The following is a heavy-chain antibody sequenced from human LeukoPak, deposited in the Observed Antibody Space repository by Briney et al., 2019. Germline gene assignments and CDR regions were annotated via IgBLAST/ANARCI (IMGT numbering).Heavy chain of an antibody. CDR1: GYTFTGYY. Sequence: ASVKVSCKASGYTFTGYYMHWVRQAPGQGLEWMGWINPNSGGTNYAQKFQGRVTMTRDTSISTAYMELSRLRSDDTAVYYCAREMGGYCSSTSCFHDAFDIWGQGTMVTVSS. V-gene: IGHV1-2*02. CDR3: AREMGGYCSSTSCFHDAFDI. D-gene: IGHD2-2*01. CDR2: INPNSGGT. J-gene: IGHJ3*02.